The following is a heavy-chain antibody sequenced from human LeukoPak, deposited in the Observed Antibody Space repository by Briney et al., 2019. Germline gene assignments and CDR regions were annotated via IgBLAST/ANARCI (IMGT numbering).Heavy chain of an antibody. CDR3: AKEIKFLEWLDSSQYFDY. CDR2: ISWNSGSI. D-gene: IGHD3-3*01. Sequence: GRSLRLSCAASGFTFDDYAMHWVRQAPGKGLEWVSGISWNSGSIGYADSVKGRFTISRDNSKNTLYLQMNSLRAEDAAVYYCAKEIKFLEWLDSSQYFDYWGQGTLVTVSS. V-gene: IGHV3-9*01. J-gene: IGHJ4*02. CDR1: GFTFDDYA.